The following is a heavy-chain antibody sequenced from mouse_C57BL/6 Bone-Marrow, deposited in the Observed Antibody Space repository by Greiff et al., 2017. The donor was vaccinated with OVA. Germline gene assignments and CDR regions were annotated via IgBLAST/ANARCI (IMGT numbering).Heavy chain of an antibody. J-gene: IGHJ1*03. D-gene: IGHD1-1*01. V-gene: IGHV1-64*01. CDR1: GYTFTSYW. CDR2: IHPNSGST. Sequence: VQLQQSGAELVKPGASVKLSCKASGYTFTSYWMHWVKQRPGQGLEWIGMIHPNSGSTNYNEKFKSKATLTVDKSSSTAYMQLSSLTSEDSAVYYCARPHGSSYRWYFDVWGTGTTVTVSS. CDR3: ARPHGSSYRWYFDV.